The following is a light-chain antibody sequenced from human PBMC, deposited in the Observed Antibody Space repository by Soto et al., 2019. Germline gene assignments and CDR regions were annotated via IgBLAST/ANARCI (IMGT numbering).Light chain of an antibody. CDR1: SSNIGAGYD. J-gene: IGLJ1*01. CDR3: QSYDSSLSGYL. V-gene: IGLV1-40*01. CDR2: GNS. Sequence: QSVLTQPPSVSGAPGQRVTISCTGSSSNIGAGYDVHWYQQLPGTAPKLLIYGNSNRPSGVPDRFSGSKSGTSASLAITGLQSEDEADYYCQSYDSSLSGYLFGPGTKLNVL.